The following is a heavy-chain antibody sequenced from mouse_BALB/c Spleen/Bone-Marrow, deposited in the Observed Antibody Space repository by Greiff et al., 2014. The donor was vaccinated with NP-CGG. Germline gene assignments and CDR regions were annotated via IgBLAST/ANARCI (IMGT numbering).Heavy chain of an antibody. Sequence: VQLQQSGGGLVQPGGSRKLSCAASGFTFSSFGMHWVRQAPEKGPEWVAYISSGSSTIYYADTMKGRFTISRDNPKNTLFLQMTSLRSEDTAMYYCTRSGTLGAMDYWGQGTSVTVSS. CDR1: GFTFSSFG. CDR2: ISSGSSTI. V-gene: IGHV5-17*02. D-gene: IGHD3-3*01. CDR3: TRSGTLGAMDY. J-gene: IGHJ4*01.